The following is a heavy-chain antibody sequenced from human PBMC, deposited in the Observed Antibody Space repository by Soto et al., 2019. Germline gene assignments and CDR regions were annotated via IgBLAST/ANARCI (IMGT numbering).Heavy chain of an antibody. Sequence: ASVKVSCKASGYTFTSYAMHWVRQAPGQRLEWMGWINAGNGNTKYSQKFQGRVTITRDTSASTAYMELSSLRSEDTAVYYCARDGQYCISTSCQDYYYYGMDVWGQVTTFTVAS. V-gene: IGHV1-3*01. CDR1: GYTFTSYA. CDR2: INAGNGNT. CDR3: ARDGQYCISTSCQDYYYYGMDV. J-gene: IGHJ6*02. D-gene: IGHD2-2*01.